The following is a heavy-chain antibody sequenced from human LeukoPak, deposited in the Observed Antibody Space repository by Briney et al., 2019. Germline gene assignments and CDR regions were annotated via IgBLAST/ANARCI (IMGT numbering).Heavy chain of an antibody. CDR2: ISGAADDT. V-gene: IGHV3-23*01. Sequence: PGGSLRLSCAASGFTFSSYAMSWVRQAPGKGLEWVSAISGAADDTYYADSLKGRFLISRDNSKNTLYLQMNSLRAEDTAAYYCAKVRSSWYFHYGMDVWGQGTTVTVAS. CDR3: AKVRSSWYFHYGMDV. J-gene: IGHJ6*02. CDR1: GFTFSSYA. D-gene: IGHD1-1*01.